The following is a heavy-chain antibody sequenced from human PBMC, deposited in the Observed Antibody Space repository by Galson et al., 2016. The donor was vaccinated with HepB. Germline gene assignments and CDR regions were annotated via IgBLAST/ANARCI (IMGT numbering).Heavy chain of an antibody. CDR2: ISSGTSYI. V-gene: IGHV3-21*01. J-gene: IGHJ6*02. CDR1: GFTFRIYN. Sequence: SLRLSCAVSGFTFRIYNMNWVRQAPGKGLEWVSSISSGTSYIYYADSVKGRFTISRDNAKNSLYLQMNSLRAEDTAMYYCARSTARITVLRGVSDGMDVWGQGTTVIVSS. CDR3: ARSTARITVLRGVSDGMDV. D-gene: IGHD3-10*01.